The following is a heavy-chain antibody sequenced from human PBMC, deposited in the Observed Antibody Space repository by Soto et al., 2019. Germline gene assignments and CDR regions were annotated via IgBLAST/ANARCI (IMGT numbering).Heavy chain of an antibody. Sequence: LRLSWASYGFTFTRYIINWVRQDPGKGLEWVSSISSTTNYIYYGDSMKGRFTISRDNAKNSLYLEMNSLRAEDTAVYYCARESEDLTSNFDYLVQGTLVTVSS. V-gene: IGHV3-21*06. CDR2: ISSTTNYI. J-gene: IGHJ4*02. CDR1: GFTFTRYI. CDR3: ARESEDLTSNFDY.